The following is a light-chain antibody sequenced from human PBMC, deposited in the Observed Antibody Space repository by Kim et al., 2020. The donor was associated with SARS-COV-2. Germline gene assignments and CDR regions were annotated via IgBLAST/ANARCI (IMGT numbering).Light chain of an antibody. CDR2: RTS. V-gene: IGLV7-43*01. CDR1: TGAVTSAHN. CDR3: LLNYGGPWV. J-gene: IGLJ3*02. Sequence: GGTVTLTCASSTGAVTSAHNANWFQQKPGQAPRALIHRTSNRHSWTPARFSGSLLGDKAALTLSRVQPEDEADYYCLLNYGGPWVFGGGTQLTVL.